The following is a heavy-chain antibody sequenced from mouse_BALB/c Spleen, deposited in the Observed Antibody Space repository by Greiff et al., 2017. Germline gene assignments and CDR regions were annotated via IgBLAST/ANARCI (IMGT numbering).Heavy chain of an antibody. J-gene: IGHJ4*01. Sequence: EVKLVESGPGLVKPSQSLSLTCTVTGYSITSDYAWNWIRQFPGNKLEWMGYISYSGSTNYNPSLKRRTSVTRDTSNNQFFLQLNSVTTEDADTYYGASSAGYAMDYWGQGTSVTVSS. CDR2: ISYSGST. CDR1: GYSITSDYA. V-gene: IGHV3-2*02. CDR3: ASSAGYAMDY.